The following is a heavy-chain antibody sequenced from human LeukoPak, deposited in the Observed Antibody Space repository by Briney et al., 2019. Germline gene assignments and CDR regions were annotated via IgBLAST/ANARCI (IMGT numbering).Heavy chain of an antibody. V-gene: IGHV3-21*01. D-gene: IGHD4-17*01. Sequence: GGSLRLSCAASGFTFSSYSMNWVRQAPGKGLEWVSSISSSSYINYADSVKGRFTISRDNAKNSLYPQMNSLRAEDTAVYYCARATDGDYVPYWGQGTLVTVSS. CDR3: ARATDGDYVPY. J-gene: IGHJ4*02. CDR2: ISSSSYI. CDR1: GFTFSSYS.